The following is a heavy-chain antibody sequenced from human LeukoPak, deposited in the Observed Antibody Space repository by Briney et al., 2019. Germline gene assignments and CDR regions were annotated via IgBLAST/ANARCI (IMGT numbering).Heavy chain of an antibody. CDR2: ISGSGGST. CDR1: GFTFSSYA. Sequence: GGSLRLSCVASGFTFSSYAMSWVRQAPGKGLEWVSGISGSGGSTYYADSVKGRFTISRDNSKNTLHLQMNSLRAEDTAVYYCARWKYSNYIYYFDYWGQGTLVTVSS. CDR3: ARWKYSNYIYYFDY. D-gene: IGHD4-11*01. J-gene: IGHJ4*02. V-gene: IGHV3-23*01.